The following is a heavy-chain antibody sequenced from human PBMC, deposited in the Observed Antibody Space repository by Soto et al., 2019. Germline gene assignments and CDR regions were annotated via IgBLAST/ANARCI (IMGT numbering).Heavy chain of an antibody. CDR1: GGTFSSYA. D-gene: IGHD3-10*01. CDR3: ARVTSMVRGVSANWFVP. Sequence: QVPLVQSGAEVKKPGSSVTVSCKASGGTFSSYAIHWVRQAPGQGLEWMGGIIPMYGPAKYAQRFQGRVTITADESTTTVYMELTSLTSQDTAVYYCARVTSMVRGVSANWFVPWCHGARVTVSS. V-gene: IGHV1-69*01. J-gene: IGHJ5*02. CDR2: IIPMYGPA.